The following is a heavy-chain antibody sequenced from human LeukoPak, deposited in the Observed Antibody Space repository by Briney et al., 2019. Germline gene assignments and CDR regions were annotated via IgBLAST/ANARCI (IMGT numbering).Heavy chain of an antibody. D-gene: IGHD2/OR15-2a*01. Sequence: TGGSLRLSCAASGFTFSGSAMHWVRQASGEGLEWVGRIRSKANSYATAYAASVKGRFTISRDDSKNTAYLQMNSLKTEDTAVYYCTRLVVKEAAAVGYWGQGTLVTVSS. CDR2: IRSKANSYAT. V-gene: IGHV3-73*01. CDR1: GFTFSGSA. J-gene: IGHJ4*02. CDR3: TRLVVKEAAAVGY.